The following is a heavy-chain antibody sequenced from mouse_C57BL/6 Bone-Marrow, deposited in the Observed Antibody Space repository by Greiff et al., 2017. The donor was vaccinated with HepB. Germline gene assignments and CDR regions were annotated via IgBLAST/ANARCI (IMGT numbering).Heavy chain of an antibody. CDR2: INSDGGST. D-gene: IGHD2-3*01. V-gene: IGHV5-2*01. Sequence: EVQRVESGGGLVQPGESLKLSCESNEYEFPSHDMSWVRKTPEKRLELVAAINSDGGSTYYPDTMERRFIISGDNTKKTLYLQMSSLRSEDTALYYCARIYDGYHWYFDVWGTGTTVTVSS. CDR3: ARIYDGYHWYFDV. CDR1: EYEFPSHD. J-gene: IGHJ1*03.